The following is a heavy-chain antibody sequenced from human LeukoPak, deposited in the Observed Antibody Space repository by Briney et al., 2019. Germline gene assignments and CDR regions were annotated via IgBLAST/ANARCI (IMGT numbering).Heavy chain of an antibody. CDR2: IYSGGST. D-gene: IGHD3-9*01. V-gene: IGHV3-53*04. CDR3: ARDSTYYDILTGWYYYYGMDV. J-gene: IGHJ6*02. CDR1: GLTLSSNY. Sequence: GESLRLSCAASGLTLSSNYMSWVRQAPGKGLEWVSVIYSGGSTYYADSVKGRFTISRHNSKNTLYLQMNSLRAEDTAVYYCARDSTYYDILTGWYYYYGMDVWGQGTTVTVSS.